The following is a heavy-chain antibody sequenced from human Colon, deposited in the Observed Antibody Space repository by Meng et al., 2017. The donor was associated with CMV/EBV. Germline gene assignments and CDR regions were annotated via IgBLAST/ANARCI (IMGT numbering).Heavy chain of an antibody. CDR3: ASRAGDYFHS. J-gene: IGHJ4*02. Sequence: ASVKVSCKTSGDSVLTSDIFWVRLAPRQGLEWMVWMNPNSGNTDYAQKFQGRVTMTRDTSISTAYMELDSLRSDDAGVYYCASRAGDYFHSWGQGTLVTVSS. V-gene: IGHV1-8*01. CDR2: MNPNSGNT. CDR1: GDSVLTSD. D-gene: IGHD3-10*01.